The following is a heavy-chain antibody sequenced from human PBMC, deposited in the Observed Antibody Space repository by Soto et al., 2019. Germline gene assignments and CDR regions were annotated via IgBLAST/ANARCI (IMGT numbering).Heavy chain of an antibody. V-gene: IGHV4-59*02. CDR1: GASVRDYN. CDR3: ARWGYPAMQAFDF. Sequence: SETLSLTCTVSGASVRDYNWNWIRQPPGRGLEWIGFIHHTGSNTYSPSLRSRVTMSVDTSRNQFSLMMTPVTAADTAVYYCARWGYPAMQAFDFWGQGTVVTVSS. CDR2: IHHTGSN. J-gene: IGHJ3*01. D-gene: IGHD3-16*02.